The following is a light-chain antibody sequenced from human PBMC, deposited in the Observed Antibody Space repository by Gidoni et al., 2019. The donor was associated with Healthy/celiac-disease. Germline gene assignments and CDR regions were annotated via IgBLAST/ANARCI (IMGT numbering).Light chain of an antibody. CDR3: QQSYSTPPT. CDR1: QSISSY. CDR2: AAS. J-gene: IGKJ2*01. Sequence: DIQMIQSPSSLSASVGDRVTITCRASQSISSYLNWYQQKPWKAPKLLIYAASSLQSGVPSRFSGSGSGTDFTLTISSLQPEDFATYYCQQSYSTPPTFGQGTKLEIK. V-gene: IGKV1-39*01.